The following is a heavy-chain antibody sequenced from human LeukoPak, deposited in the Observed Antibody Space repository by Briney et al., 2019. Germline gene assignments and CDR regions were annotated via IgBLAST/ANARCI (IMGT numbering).Heavy chain of an antibody. CDR2: IYTSGST. J-gene: IGHJ4*02. D-gene: IGHD4-23*01. CDR1: GGSLSSYY. Sequence: SETLSLTCTGSGGSLSSYYWRWIRQPAGKGLEWIGRIYTSGSTNYNPSLKSRVTMSVDTSKNQFSLKLSSVTAADTAVYYCARDRGDYGGPDYWGQGTLVTVSS. V-gene: IGHV4-4*07. CDR3: ARDRGDYGGPDY.